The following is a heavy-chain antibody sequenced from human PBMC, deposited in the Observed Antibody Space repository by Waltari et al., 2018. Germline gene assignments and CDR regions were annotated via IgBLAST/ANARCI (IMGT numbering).Heavy chain of an antibody. V-gene: IGHV4-34*01. CDR2: INHSGST. J-gene: IGHJ6*02. Sequence: QVQLQQWGAGLLKPSETLSLTCAVYGGSFSGYYWSWIRQPPGKGLAWIGEINHSGSTNYNPSHKSRVTLSVDTSKNQFSLKLSSVTAADTAVYYCASRHKEGYATGDYYYGMDVWGQWTTVTVSS. CDR3: ASRHKEGYATGDYYYGMDV. CDR1: GGSFSGYY. D-gene: IGHD2-2*01.